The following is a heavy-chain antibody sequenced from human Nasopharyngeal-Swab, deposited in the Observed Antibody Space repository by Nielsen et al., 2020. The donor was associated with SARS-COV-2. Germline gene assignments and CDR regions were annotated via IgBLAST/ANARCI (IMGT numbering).Heavy chain of an antibody. Sequence: GESLKISCEASGFTFSSFHMQWVRQAPGKGLEWVAVVLYDGNDKYYADSVKGRFTISRDNAKNTVYLQMNSLRVEDTAVYYCVTIGSMGFDPWGQGTLVTVSS. CDR3: VTIGSMGFDP. CDR2: VLYDGNDK. J-gene: IGHJ5*02. CDR1: GFTFSSFH. V-gene: IGHV3-30-3*01. D-gene: IGHD2-2*01.